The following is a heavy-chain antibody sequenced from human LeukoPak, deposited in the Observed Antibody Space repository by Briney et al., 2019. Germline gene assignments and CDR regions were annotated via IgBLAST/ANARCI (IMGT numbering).Heavy chain of an antibody. V-gene: IGHV1-2*02. CDR1: GYTFTGYY. CDR3: ARDLVVDTAMVPDY. CDR2: INPNSGGT. D-gene: IGHD5-18*01. J-gene: IGHJ4*02. Sequence: ASVKVSCKASGYTFTGYYMHWVRQAPGQGLEWMGWINPNSGGTNYAQKFQGRVTMTRDTSISTAYMELSRLRSDDTAVYYCARDLVVDTAMVPDYWSQGTLVTVSS.